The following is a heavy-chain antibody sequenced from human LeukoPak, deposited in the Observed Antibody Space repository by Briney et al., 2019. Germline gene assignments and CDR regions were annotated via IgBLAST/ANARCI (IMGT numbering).Heavy chain of an antibody. V-gene: IGHV4-34*01. J-gene: IGHJ4*02. CDR1: GGSFSGYY. CDR3: ARIKGPCDY. CDR2: INHSGST. Sequence: SETLSLTCAVYGGSFSGYYWSWIRQPPGKGLEWIGEINHSGSTNYNPSLKSRVTISVDTSKNQFSLKLSSVTAADTAVYYCARIKGPCDYWGRGTLVTVSS.